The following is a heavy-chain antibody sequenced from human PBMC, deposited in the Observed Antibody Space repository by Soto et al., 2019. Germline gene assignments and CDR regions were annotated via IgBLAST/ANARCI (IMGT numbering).Heavy chain of an antibody. Sequence: GSLRLSCAASGFTFTSYGMHWVRQAPGKGLEWVALIWYDGSNKYYVDSVKGRFTISRDNSENTLYLQMNGLRAKDTAVYYWARDGGHYGLGSSCFDYWGQGTLVTAPQ. CDR1: GFTFTSYG. CDR2: IWYDGSNK. CDR3: ARDGGHYGLGSSCFDY. V-gene: IGHV3-33*01. D-gene: IGHD3-10*01. J-gene: IGHJ4*02.